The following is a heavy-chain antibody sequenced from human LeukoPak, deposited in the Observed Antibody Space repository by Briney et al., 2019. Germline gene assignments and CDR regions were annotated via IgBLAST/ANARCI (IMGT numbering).Heavy chain of an antibody. Sequence: GGSLRLSCAASGFTFSSYDMHWVRQATGKGLEWVSAIGTAGDTYYPGSVKGRFTISRENAKNSLYLQTNSLRAGDTAVYYCARTGYGNDAFDIWGQGTMVTVSS. CDR3: ARTGYGNDAFDI. D-gene: IGHD5-12*01. CDR2: IGTAGDT. J-gene: IGHJ3*02. V-gene: IGHV3-13*01. CDR1: GFTFSSYD.